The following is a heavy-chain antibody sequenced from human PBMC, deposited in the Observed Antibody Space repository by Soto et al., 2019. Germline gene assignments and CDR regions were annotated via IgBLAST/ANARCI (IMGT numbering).Heavy chain of an antibody. CDR3: ARDCEDIRDINCFAP. CDR2: ISGYDRRT. V-gene: IGHV1-18*01. D-gene: IGHD2-21*01. CDR1: GYSFSNYG. Sequence: PLVQSGAEVKKPGASVRVSCKASGYSFSNYGISWVRQAPGQGLEWMGWISGYDRRTHYAQRFQGRVTMTTDTSTSTAYMELTSLTSDDTAVYYCARDCEDIRDINCFAPWGQGTLVTVSS. J-gene: IGHJ5*02.